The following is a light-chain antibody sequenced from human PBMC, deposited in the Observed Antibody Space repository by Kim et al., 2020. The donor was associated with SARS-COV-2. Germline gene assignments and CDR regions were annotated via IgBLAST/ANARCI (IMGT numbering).Light chain of an antibody. Sequence: PGERATLPCRASQSVSSTYLAWCQQKPGQAPRLLIYGATNRATGIPDRFSGSGSVTDFTLTISRLEPEDFAIYYCQQYESSPPSYTFGQGTKLEI. CDR3: QQYESSPPSYT. CDR2: GAT. CDR1: QSVSSTY. V-gene: IGKV3-20*01. J-gene: IGKJ2*01.